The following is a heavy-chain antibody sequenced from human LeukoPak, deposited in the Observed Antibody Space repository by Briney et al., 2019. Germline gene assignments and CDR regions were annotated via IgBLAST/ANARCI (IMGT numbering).Heavy chain of an antibody. D-gene: IGHD5-12*01. CDR1: RFTFNRYW. CDR2: IKEDGSEK. J-gene: IGHJ3*02. V-gene: IGHV3-7*03. CDR3: ARGVIGYRDAFDI. Sequence: PGGSLRLSCAASRFTFNRYWMGWVRQAPGKGLEWVANIKEDGSEKNYVDSMKGRITISRDNAKNSLYLQMNSLRVEDMAVYYCARGVIGYRDAFDIWGQGAMVTVSS.